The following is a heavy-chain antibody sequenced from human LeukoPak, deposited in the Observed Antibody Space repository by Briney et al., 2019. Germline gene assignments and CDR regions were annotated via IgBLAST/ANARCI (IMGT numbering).Heavy chain of an antibody. Sequence: ASVKVSCKASGGTFSSYAISWVRQAPGQGLEWMGGIIPIFGTANYAQKFQGRVTITTDESTSTAYMELSSLRSEDTAVYYCARDPPYYYDSSGDFDYWGQGTLVTVSS. CDR2: IIPIFGTA. CDR3: ARDPPYYYDSSGDFDY. CDR1: GGTFSSYA. V-gene: IGHV1-69*05. D-gene: IGHD3-22*01. J-gene: IGHJ4*02.